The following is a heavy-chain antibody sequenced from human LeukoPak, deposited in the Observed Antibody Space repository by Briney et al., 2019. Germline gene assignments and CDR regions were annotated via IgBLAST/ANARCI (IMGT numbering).Heavy chain of an antibody. V-gene: IGHV4-59*01. D-gene: IGHD3-22*01. CDR3: ARVNGYYYDSSGSPFDY. Sequence: SETLSLTRTVSGGSISSYYWSWIRQPPGKGLEWIGYIYYSGSTNYNPSLKSRVTISVDTSKNQFSLKLSSVTAADTAVYYCARVNGYYYDSSGSPFDYWGQGTLVTVSS. CDR2: IYYSGST. J-gene: IGHJ4*02. CDR1: GGSISSYY.